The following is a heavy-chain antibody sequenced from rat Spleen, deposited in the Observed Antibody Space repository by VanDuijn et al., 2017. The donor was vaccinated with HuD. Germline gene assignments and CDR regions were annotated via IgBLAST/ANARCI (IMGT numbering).Heavy chain of an antibody. J-gene: IGHJ3*01. CDR1: GFSFSDFD. V-gene: IGHV5-27*01. CDR3: TTYGGLRNWFAY. CDR2: IRTSGVII. Sequence: EMQLVESGGGLVQPGGSLQLSCAASGFSFSDFDMAWVRQAPTKGLELVASIRTSGVIIYYRDSVKGRFTVSRDDARSTLYLQMDSLRSEDTATYYCTTYGGLRNWFAYWGQGTLVTVSS. D-gene: IGHD4-1*01.